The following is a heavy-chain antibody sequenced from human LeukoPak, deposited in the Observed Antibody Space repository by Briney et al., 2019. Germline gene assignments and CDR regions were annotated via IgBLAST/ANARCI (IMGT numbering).Heavy chain of an antibody. CDR2: INPNSGGT. D-gene: IGHD5-12*01. J-gene: IGHJ4*02. V-gene: IGHV1-2*02. Sequence: ASVKVSCKASGYTFTGYYMHWVRQAPGQGLEWMGWINPNSGGTNYAQKFQGRVTMTRDTSISTAYMELSRLRSDDTAVYYCARARIVATTRTYYFDYWGQGTLVTVSS. CDR1: GYTFTGYY. CDR3: ARARIVATTRTYYFDY.